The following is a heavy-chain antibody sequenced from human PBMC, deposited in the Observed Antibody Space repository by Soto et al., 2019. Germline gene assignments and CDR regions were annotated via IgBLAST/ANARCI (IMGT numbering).Heavy chain of an antibody. CDR3: AREVPRVVVVAATPDY. CDR1: GFTFSSYW. Sequence: PGGSLRLSCAASGFTFSSYWMSWVRQAPGKGLEWVANIKQDGSEKYYVDSVKGRFTISRDNAKNSLYLQMNSLRAEDTAVYYCAREVPRVVVVAATPDYWGQGTLVTVSS. D-gene: IGHD2-15*01. V-gene: IGHV3-7*01. J-gene: IGHJ4*02. CDR2: IKQDGSEK.